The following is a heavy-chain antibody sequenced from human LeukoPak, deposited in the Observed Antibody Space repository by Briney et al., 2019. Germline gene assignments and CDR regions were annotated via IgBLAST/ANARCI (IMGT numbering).Heavy chain of an antibody. CDR3: ARDHTDSFDY. Sequence: SETLSLTCTVSGGSISSGSYHWRWIRQPAGKGLEWIGRIYTSGSTNYNPSLKSRVTISVDTSKNQFSLKLSSVTAADTAVYYCARDHTDSFDYWGQGTLVTVSS. D-gene: IGHD3-22*01. J-gene: IGHJ4*02. CDR2: IYTSGST. CDR1: GGSISSGSYH. V-gene: IGHV4-61*02.